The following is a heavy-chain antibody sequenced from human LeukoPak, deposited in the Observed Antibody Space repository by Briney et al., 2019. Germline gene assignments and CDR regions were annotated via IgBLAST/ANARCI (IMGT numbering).Heavy chain of an antibody. D-gene: IGHD3-22*01. CDR2: IYYSGST. CDR3: ARVWGVTDFYDSRGAFDI. Sequence: SETLSLTCTVSGGSISSGSYYWSWIRQPPGKGVEWIGYIYYSGSTNYNPSLKSRVSISVDTSKNQFSLKLNSVTAADTAVYYCARVWGVTDFYDSRGAFDIWGQGTMVTVSS. CDR1: GGSISSGSYY. J-gene: IGHJ3*02. V-gene: IGHV4-61*01.